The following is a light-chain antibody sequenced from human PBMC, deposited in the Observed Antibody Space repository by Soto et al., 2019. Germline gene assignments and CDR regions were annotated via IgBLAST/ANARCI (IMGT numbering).Light chain of an antibody. V-gene: IGKV1-5*01. J-gene: IGKJ1*01. CDR2: AAS. Sequence: GDRVTISCRASQSISTHLSWYQQKPGKAPKLLIYAASSLQSGVPSRFSGSGSGTEFTLTISSLQPDDFATYYCQHYNSYSEAFGQGTKVDIK. CDR1: QSISTH. CDR3: QHYNSYSEA.